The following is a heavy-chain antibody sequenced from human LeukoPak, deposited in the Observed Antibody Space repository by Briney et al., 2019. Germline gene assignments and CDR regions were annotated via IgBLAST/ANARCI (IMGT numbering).Heavy chain of an antibody. CDR1: GYTFNTYG. CDR2: ISPYNGNT. J-gene: IGHJ4*02. CDR3: ARGPGTIAVAGVFDY. Sequence: ASVKVSCKASGYTFNTYGITWVRQAPGQGLEWMGWISPYNGNTNYAQKFQGRVTLTTDTSTSTAYMELRSLRSDDTAVYYCARGPGTIAVAGVFDYWGQGTLVTVSS. D-gene: IGHD6-19*01. V-gene: IGHV1-18*01.